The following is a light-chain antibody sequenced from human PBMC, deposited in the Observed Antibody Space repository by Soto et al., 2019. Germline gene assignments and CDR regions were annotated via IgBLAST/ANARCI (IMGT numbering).Light chain of an antibody. CDR1: QSISTY. J-gene: IGKJ1*01. Sequence: DIQMTQSPSSLSASVRDRVTITCRASQSISTYLNWYQQKPGKVPKLLIYAASTLQSGVPSRFRGSGSRTDFTLTISSLQPEDFATYYCQQSYNSPWTFAQGTKVEIK. V-gene: IGKV1-39*01. CDR3: QQSYNSPWT. CDR2: AAS.